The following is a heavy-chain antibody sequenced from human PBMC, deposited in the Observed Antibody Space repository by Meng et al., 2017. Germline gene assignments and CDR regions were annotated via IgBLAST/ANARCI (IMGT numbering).Heavy chain of an antibody. V-gene: IGHV4-61*02. CDR3: ARVSVGWESWFDP. J-gene: IGHJ5*02. Sequence: SETLSLTCSVSGGSINSGNYYCSWIRQPAGKGLEWIGRIYTSGSTNYNPSLESRVTMSLDTSKNQFSLKLSSVTAADTAVYYCARVSVGWESWFDPWGQGTLVTVSS. CDR2: IYTSGST. D-gene: IGHD3-16*01. CDR1: GGSINSGNYY.